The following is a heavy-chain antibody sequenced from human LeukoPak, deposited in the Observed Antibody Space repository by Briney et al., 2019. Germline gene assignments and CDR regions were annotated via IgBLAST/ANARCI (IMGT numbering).Heavy chain of an antibody. CDR1: GFTFSSYA. J-gene: IGHJ4*02. CDR3: AKGQELDDGVFDS. D-gene: IGHD1-1*01. CDR2: IRGNGDRT. V-gene: IGHV3-23*01. Sequence: GGSLRLSCAASGFTFSSYAMTWVRQAPGKGLEWVSTIRGNGDRTHYADSVKGRFTISRDNSKNTLYLQMNSLRGEDSAIYYCAKGQELDDGVFDSWGQGTLVTVS.